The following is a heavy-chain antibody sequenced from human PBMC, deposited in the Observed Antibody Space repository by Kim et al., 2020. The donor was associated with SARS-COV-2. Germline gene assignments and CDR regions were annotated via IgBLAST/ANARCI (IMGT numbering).Heavy chain of an antibody. V-gene: IGHV3-30*04. CDR1: GFTFSSYA. J-gene: IGHJ4*02. D-gene: IGHD6-13*01. CDR2: ISYDGSNK. Sequence: GGSLRLSCAASGFTFSSYAMHWVRQAPGKGLEWVAVISYDGSNKYYADSVKGRFTISRDNSKNTLYLQMNSLRAEDTAVYYCARVLSAAAQHGVDYWGQGTLVTVSS. CDR3: ARVLSAAAQHGVDY.